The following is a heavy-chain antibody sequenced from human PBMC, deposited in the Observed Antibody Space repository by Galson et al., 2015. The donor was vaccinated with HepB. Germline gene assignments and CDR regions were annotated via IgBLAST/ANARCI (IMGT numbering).Heavy chain of an antibody. CDR3: ASSIAAAGNSAGFDP. J-gene: IGHJ5*02. D-gene: IGHD6-13*01. V-gene: IGHV1-69*10. Sequence: SVKVSCKASGGTFSSYAISWVRQAPGQGLGWMGGIIPILGIANYAQKFQGRVTITADESTSTAYMELSSLRSEDTAVYYCASSIAAAGNSAGFDPWGQGTLVTVSS. CDR1: GGTFSSYA. CDR2: IIPILGIA.